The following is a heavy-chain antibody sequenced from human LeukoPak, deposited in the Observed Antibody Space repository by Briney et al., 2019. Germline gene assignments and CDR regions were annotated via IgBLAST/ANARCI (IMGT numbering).Heavy chain of an antibody. V-gene: IGHV3-74*01. CDR2: ISTDGSST. CDR3: ARENRGIITRPIDY. Sequence: GGSLRLSCAASGFTFSSYWMHWVRQAPGKGLVWVSRISTDGSSTSYADFVKGRFTMSRDNAKNSLYLQMNSLRAEDTAVYYCARENRGIITRPIDYWGQGTLVTVSS. CDR1: GFTFSSYW. D-gene: IGHD3-10*01. J-gene: IGHJ4*02.